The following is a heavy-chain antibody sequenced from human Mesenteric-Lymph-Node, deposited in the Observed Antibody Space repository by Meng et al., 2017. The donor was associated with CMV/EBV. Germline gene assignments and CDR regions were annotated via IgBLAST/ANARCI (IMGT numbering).Heavy chain of an antibody. D-gene: IGHD5-24*01. J-gene: IGHJ5*01. CDR2: IWYDGSNK. CDR3: AKGEKYWFDS. CDR1: GFIFRSYG. Sequence: GESLKISCAASGFIFRSYGINWVRQAPGKGLEWVAVIWYDGSNKYYADSVKGRFTIARDNSKNTLYLQMNSLRAEDTAVYFCAKGEKYWFDSWGRGTLVTVSS. V-gene: IGHV3-33*06.